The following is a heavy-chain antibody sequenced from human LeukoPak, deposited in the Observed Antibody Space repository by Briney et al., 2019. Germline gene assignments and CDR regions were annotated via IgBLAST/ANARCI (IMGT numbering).Heavy chain of an antibody. J-gene: IGHJ4*02. CDR3: AKDTGFTRPTSYSSSSYFDY. CDR1: GFTFSSYA. CDR2: ISGSGGST. Sequence: PGGSLRLSCAASGFTFSSYAMSWVRQAPGKGLEWVSAISGSGGSTYYADSVKGRFTISRDNSKNTLYLQMNSLRAEDTAVYYCAKDTGFTRPTSYSSSSYFDYRGQGTLVTVSS. D-gene: IGHD6-13*01. V-gene: IGHV3-23*01.